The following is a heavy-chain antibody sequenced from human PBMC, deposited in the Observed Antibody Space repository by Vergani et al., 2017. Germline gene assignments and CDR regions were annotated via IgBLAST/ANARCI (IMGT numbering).Heavy chain of an antibody. CDR1: GFTFDDYA. J-gene: IGHJ6*03. Sequence: EVQLVESGGGLVQPGRSLRLSCAASGFTFDDYAMHWVRQAPGKGLEWVSVISWNSGSIGYADSVKGRFTIYRDNAKNYLYLQMNSLRAEDTALYYCAKDAHYYYYYYLDVWGKGTTVTVSS. V-gene: IGHV3-9*01. CDR2: ISWNSGSI. CDR3: AKDAHYYYYYYLDV.